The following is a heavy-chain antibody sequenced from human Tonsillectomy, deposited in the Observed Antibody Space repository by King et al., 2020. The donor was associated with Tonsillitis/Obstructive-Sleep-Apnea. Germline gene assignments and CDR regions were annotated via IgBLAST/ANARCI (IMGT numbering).Heavy chain of an antibody. Sequence: VQLVESGAEVKKPGASVKVSCKASGYTFTSYGISWVRQAPGQELEWMGWISAYNGNTNYAQKLQGRVTMPTDTSTSTAYMELRSLRSDDTAVYYCARDQSGEWELSPSWFDPWGQGTLVTVSS. V-gene: IGHV1-18*01. D-gene: IGHD1-26*01. CDR1: GYTFTSYG. CDR2: ISAYNGNT. CDR3: ARDQSGEWELSPSWFDP. J-gene: IGHJ5*02.